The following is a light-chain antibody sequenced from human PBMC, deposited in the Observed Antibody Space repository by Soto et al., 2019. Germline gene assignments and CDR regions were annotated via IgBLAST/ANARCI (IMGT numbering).Light chain of an antibody. CDR1: SSDVGSYNL. CDR3: CSYAGSSTYA. CDR2: EDN. Sequence: QSALTQPASVSGSPGQSIAISCTGTSSDVGSYNLVSWYQQYPDKAPKLMIYEDNKRPSGVSNRFSGSKSGNTASLTISGLQAEDEADYYCCSYAGSSTYAFGTGTKLTGL. V-gene: IGLV2-23*01. J-gene: IGLJ1*01.